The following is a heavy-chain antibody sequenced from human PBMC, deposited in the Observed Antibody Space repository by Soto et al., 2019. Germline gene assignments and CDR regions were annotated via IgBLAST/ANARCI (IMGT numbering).Heavy chain of an antibody. J-gene: IGHJ6*03. V-gene: IGHV3-33*01. CDR1: GFTFSSYG. D-gene: IGHD3-10*01. Sequence: QVQLVESGGGVVQPGRSLRLSCAASGFTFSSYGMHWVRQAPGKGLEWVAVIWYAGSNKYYADSVKGRFTISRDNSKNTLYLQMNSLRAEDTAVYYCARSRRVNDGSGSPRGQYYMDVWGKGTTVTVSS. CDR3: ARSRRVNDGSGSPRGQYYMDV. CDR2: IWYAGSNK.